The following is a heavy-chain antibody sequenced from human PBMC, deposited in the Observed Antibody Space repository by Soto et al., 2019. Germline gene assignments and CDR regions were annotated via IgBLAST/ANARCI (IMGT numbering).Heavy chain of an antibody. J-gene: IGHJ4*02. CDR2: FDPEDGET. CDR3: ATGLVDRNYDYIWGSYRTLDY. V-gene: IGHV1-24*01. CDR1: GYTLTELS. D-gene: IGHD3-16*02. Sequence: ASVKVSCKVSGYTLTELSMHWVRQAPGKGLEWMGGFDPEDGETIYAQKFQGRVTMTEDTSTDTAYMELSSLRSEDTAVYYCATGLVDRNYDYIWGSYRTLDYWGQGTLVTVSS.